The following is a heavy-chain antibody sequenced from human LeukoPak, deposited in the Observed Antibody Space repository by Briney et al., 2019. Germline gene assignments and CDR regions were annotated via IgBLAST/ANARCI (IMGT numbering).Heavy chain of an antibody. Sequence: GGSLRLSCAASGFTFSSYGMHWVRQAPGKGLEWVAVIWYDGSNKYYADSVKSRFTISRDNSKNTLYLQMNSLRAEDTAVYYCAKSGSSGYYYANNWGQGTLVTVSS. CDR3: AKSGSSGYYYANN. V-gene: IGHV3-33*06. D-gene: IGHD3-22*01. CDR1: GFTFSSYG. CDR2: IWYDGSNK. J-gene: IGHJ4*02.